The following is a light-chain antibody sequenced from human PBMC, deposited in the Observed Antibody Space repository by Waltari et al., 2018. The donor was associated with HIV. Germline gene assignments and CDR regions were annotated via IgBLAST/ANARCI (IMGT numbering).Light chain of an antibody. Sequence: SALTQPASVSGSPGQSITISFSGTGSDVGTSQHVSWYQQHPGQAPKLLIYEVFDRAPGMSKRFAGSKSGTTASLTVSGLRTQDEADYYCTSYTTSSTLIVGGWTTVTVL. J-gene: IGLJ2*01. V-gene: IGLV2-14*01. CDR3: TSYTTSSTLI. CDR1: GSDVGTSQH. CDR2: EVF.